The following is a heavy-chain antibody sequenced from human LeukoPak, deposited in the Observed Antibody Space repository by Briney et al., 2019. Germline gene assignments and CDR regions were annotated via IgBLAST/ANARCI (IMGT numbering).Heavy chain of an antibody. CDR1: GYSISRGYS. CDR3: ARRTLAARPDEDWFDP. V-gene: IGHV4-38-2*02. CDR2: INRSWNT. J-gene: IGHJ5*02. D-gene: IGHD6-6*01. Sequence: PSETLSLTCTVSGYSISRGYSWAWIRQLPGKGLEWIGSINRSWNTYYNPSFKSRVAISVDTSKNQFSLKLTSVTAADTAVYYCARRTLAARPDEDWFDPWGQGTLVAVSS.